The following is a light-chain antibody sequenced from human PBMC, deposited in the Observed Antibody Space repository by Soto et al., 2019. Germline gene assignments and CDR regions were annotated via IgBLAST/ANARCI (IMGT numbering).Light chain of an antibody. CDR2: GAS. CDR1: QSVNSN. V-gene: IGKV3-15*01. CDR3: QQYDSWPRT. J-gene: IGKJ1*01. Sequence: EIVLTQSPGTLSLSPGERATLSCRASQSVNSNLAWYQQKPGQAPRLLIHGASIRATGIPVRFSGSGSGTEFTLTISSLQSEDFAVYYCQQYDSWPRTFGQGTKVDIK.